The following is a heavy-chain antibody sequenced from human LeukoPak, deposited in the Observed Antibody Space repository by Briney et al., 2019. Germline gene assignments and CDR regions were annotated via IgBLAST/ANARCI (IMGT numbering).Heavy chain of an antibody. V-gene: IGHV3-23*01. Sequence: PGGSRRLSVPASGFTFSYYTRNWVPQPPGKGLEGFSAISGSGSSGGSTYYADSVKGRFTISRDNSKNTLYLQMNSLRAEDTAVYYCAKSGYNRFDYWGQGTLVTVSS. CDR3: AKSGYNRFDY. CDR1: GFTFSYYT. CDR2: ISGSGSSGGST. D-gene: IGHD5-24*01. J-gene: IGHJ4*02.